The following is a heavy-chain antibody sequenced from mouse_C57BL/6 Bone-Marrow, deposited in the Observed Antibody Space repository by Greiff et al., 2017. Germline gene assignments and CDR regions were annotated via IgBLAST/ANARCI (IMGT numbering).Heavy chain of an antibody. CDR1: GFTFSDYG. J-gene: IGHJ2*01. CDR2: ISSGSSTI. V-gene: IGHV5-17*01. CDR3: AITRFYYFDY. Sequence: EVKLMESGGGLVKPGGSLKLSCAASGFTFSDYGMHWVRQAPEKGLEWVAYISSGSSTIYYADTVKGRFTISRDNAKNTLFLQMTRLRSEDTAMYYCAITRFYYFDYWGQGTTLTVSS. D-gene: IGHD1-1*01.